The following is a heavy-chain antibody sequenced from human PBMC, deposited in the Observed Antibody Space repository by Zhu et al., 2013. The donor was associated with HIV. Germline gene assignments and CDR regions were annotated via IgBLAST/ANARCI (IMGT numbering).Heavy chain of an antibody. D-gene: IGHD2-2*01. V-gene: IGHV1-8*03. CDR1: GYTSPTM. CDR3: ARGRRECSSPSCLDYYYYMDV. Sequence: EVKKPRASVKVSCKASGYTSPTMISTGCDRPLDKAEWMGWMNPNSGNTGYAQKFQGRVTITRNTSISTAYMELSRLKSEDTAVYYCARGRRECSSPSCLDYYYYMDVWGQRDHGHRLL. J-gene: IGHJ6*03. CDR2: MNPNSGNT.